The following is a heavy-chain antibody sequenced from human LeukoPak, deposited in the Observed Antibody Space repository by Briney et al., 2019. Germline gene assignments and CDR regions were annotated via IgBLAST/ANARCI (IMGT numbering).Heavy chain of an antibody. V-gene: IGHV1-2*02. Sequence: ASVKVSCKASGYTFTGFYMHWVRQAPGQGLEWMGWINPNSGGTNYAQKFQGRVTMTRDTSISTAYMELSRPRSDDTAVYYCARDNRHGYNWNWSDPWGQGTLVTVSS. D-gene: IGHD1-1*01. J-gene: IGHJ5*02. CDR3: ARDNRHGYNWNWSDP. CDR2: INPNSGGT. CDR1: GYTFTGFY.